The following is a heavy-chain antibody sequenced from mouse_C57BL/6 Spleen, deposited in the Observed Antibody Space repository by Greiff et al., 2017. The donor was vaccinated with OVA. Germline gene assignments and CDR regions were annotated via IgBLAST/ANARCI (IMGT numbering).Heavy chain of an antibody. V-gene: IGHV2-5*01. CDR1: GFSLTSYG. CDR2: IWSGGST. Sequence: QVQLQQSGPGLVQPSQSLSITCTASGFSLTSYGVHWVRQSPGKGLEWLGVIWSGGSTDYNAAFMSRLSITKDNSKSHVFLKMNSLQADDTAIYCGAKSGYSNYFDYWGQGTTLTVSS. J-gene: IGHJ2*01. D-gene: IGHD2-5*01. CDR3: AKSGYSNYFDY.